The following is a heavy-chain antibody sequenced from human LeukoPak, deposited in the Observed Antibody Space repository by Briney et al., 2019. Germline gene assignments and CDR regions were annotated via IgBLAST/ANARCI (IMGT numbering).Heavy chain of an antibody. J-gene: IGHJ6*02. CDR1: GXTVSSNY. D-gene: IGHD6-13*01. CDR2: IYSGGST. Sequence: GGSLRLSWAASGXTVSSNYMSWVRQAPGKGLEWVSVIYSGGSTYYADSVKGRFTISRDNSKNTLYLQMNSLRAEDTAVYYCARVGIAAAGTHYYYGMDVWGQGTTVTVSS. V-gene: IGHV3-66*01. CDR3: ARVGIAAAGTHYYYGMDV.